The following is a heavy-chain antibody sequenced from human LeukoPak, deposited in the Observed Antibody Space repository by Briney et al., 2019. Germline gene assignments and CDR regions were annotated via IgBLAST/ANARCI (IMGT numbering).Heavy chain of an antibody. CDR1: GFTFSSYA. CDR3: AKAAGGYCSSTSCPKGPFYYYMDV. D-gene: IGHD2-2*03. V-gene: IGHV3-23*01. J-gene: IGHJ6*03. CDR2: ISGSGTST. Sequence: GGSLRLSCAASGFTFSSYAMSWVRQAPGKGLEWVSTISGSGTSTYYADSVKGRFTISRDNSKNTLDLQMNSLRAEDTAVYYCAKAAGGYCSSTSCPKGPFYYYMDVWGKGTTVTVSS.